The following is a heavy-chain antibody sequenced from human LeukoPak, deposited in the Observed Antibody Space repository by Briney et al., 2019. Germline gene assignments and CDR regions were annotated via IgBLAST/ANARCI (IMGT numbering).Heavy chain of an antibody. Sequence: PGGSLRLSCAASGFTFSSYGMHWVRQAPGKGLEWVAVIWYDGSNKYYADSVKGRFTISRDNSKNTLYLQMNSLRAEDTAVYYCAKGRPYWLFDYCGQGTLVTVSS. CDR2: IWYDGSNK. CDR3: AKGRPYWLFDY. V-gene: IGHV3-33*06. D-gene: IGHD2-8*02. J-gene: IGHJ4*02. CDR1: GFTFSSYG.